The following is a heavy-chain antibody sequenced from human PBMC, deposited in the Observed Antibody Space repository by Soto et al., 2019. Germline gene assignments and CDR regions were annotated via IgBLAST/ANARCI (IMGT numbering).Heavy chain of an antibody. V-gene: IGHV4-39*01. CDR2: IYYSGST. CDR3: ASLYYTSYFDY. D-gene: IGHD3-22*01. Sequence: QLQLQESGPGLVKPSETLSLTCTVSGGSISSSSYYWGWIRQPPGKGLEWIGSIYYSGSTYYNPSLKSRVTISVDTSKNQFSLKLSSVTATDTAVYYCASLYYTSYFDYWGQGTLVTVSS. J-gene: IGHJ4*02. CDR1: GGSISSSSYY.